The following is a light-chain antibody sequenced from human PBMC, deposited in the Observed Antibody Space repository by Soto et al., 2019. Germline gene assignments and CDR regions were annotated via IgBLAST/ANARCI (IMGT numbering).Light chain of an antibody. Sequence: QSALTQPPSASGSPGQSVTISCTGTNSDVGGYDYVSWHQHHPDKAPELMIYEVSKRPSGVPDRFSGSKSGNTASLTVSRLQAEDEADYFCSSYAGNNNVVFGGGTQLTVL. CDR2: EVS. CDR3: SSYAGNNNVV. V-gene: IGLV2-8*01. CDR1: NSDVGGYDY. J-gene: IGLJ2*01.